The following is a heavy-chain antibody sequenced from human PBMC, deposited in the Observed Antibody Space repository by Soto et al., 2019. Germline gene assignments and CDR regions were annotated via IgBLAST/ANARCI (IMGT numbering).Heavy chain of an antibody. D-gene: IGHD1-1*01. V-gene: IGHV1-69*01. J-gene: IGHJ6*02. CDR2: FIPIFGTS. CDR3: ARGELKTGSVPYSMDV. CDR1: GGTFSTYG. Sequence: QVQLVQSGAEVKNPGSSVKVSCKAYGGTFSTYGISWVRQAPGQGLEWMGGFIPIFGTSNYAQKFQGRLTISADEPTSTAYMELSSLRSDDTAVYYCARGELKTGSVPYSMDVWGQGTTVAVSS.